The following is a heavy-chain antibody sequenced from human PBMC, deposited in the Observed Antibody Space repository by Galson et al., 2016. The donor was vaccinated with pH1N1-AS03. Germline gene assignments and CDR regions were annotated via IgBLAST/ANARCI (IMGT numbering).Heavy chain of an antibody. J-gene: IGHJ4*02. V-gene: IGHV1-69*13. CDR2: IHPIFGTV. CDR3: ARDRYYDGSGRKFFESEY. Sequence: SVKVSCKASGGTFSNFAISWMRQAPGQGLEWMGGIHPIFGTVTYAQKFQGRLTVTADDSTSAAYMELSSLTSEDTAIYYCARDRYYDGSGRKFFESEYWDQGTLVIVSS. D-gene: IGHD3-22*01. CDR1: GGTFSNFA.